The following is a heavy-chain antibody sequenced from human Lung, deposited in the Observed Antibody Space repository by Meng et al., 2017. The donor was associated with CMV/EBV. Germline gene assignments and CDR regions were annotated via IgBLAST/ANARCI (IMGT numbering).Heavy chain of an antibody. Sequence: GGSLRLXXAASGFTFSDFYMSWIRQAPGRGLEWVSYITSSGRTIHYADSVKGRFTVSRDNAKNSLYLQMNSLRAEDTAVYYCARGSRVTMIVVAPSGWGQGTLVXVSS. CDR1: GFTFSDFY. CDR3: ARGSRVTMIVVAPSG. D-gene: IGHD3-22*01. V-gene: IGHV3-11*01. CDR2: ITSSGRTI. J-gene: IGHJ4*02.